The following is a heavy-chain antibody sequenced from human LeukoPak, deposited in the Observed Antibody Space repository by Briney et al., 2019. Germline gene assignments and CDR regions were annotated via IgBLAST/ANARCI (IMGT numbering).Heavy chain of an antibody. CDR1: GFTFSNYE. Sequence: GGSLRLSCAASGFTFSNYEMNWVRQAPGKGLEWVSYISSRGNTIYYADSVKGRFTISRDNAKNSLYLQMNSLRAEDTVIYYCARDFYYGSGRFDYWGKGTLVSVSS. V-gene: IGHV3-48*03. CDR2: ISSRGNTI. CDR3: ARDFYYGSGRFDY. D-gene: IGHD3-10*01. J-gene: IGHJ4*02.